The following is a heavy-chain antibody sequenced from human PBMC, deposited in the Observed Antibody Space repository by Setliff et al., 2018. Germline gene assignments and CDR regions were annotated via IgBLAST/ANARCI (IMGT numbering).Heavy chain of an antibody. CDR1: GDSINSGTYY. V-gene: IGHV4-61*02. Sequence: SETLSLTCSVSGDSINSGTYYWSWFRQPAGKGLEWIGRIYTGGSTNYNPSLKSRVTISLDTSKNHFSLTLTSVTAADTAVYYCARGRGLEWLPESWFDPWGQGTLVTVSS. D-gene: IGHD3-3*01. J-gene: IGHJ5*02. CDR3: ARGRGLEWLPESWFDP. CDR2: IYTGGST.